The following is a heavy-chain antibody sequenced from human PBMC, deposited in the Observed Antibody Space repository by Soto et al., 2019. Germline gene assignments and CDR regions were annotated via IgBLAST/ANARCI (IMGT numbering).Heavy chain of an antibody. J-gene: IGHJ3*02. V-gene: IGHV3-33*01. CDR3: ARAGPYCGSDCYPWAFDI. Sequence: QVQLVESGGGVVQPGTSLRLSCAASGFTFSTYGMHWVRQTPGKGLEWVALIWYEGLNIYYADSVKGRFTISRDDSKNTVYLEMNSLRSGDTAVYYCARAGPYCGSDCYPWAFDIWGHGTVVTVSS. D-gene: IGHD2-21*02. CDR2: IWYEGLNI. CDR1: GFTFSTYG.